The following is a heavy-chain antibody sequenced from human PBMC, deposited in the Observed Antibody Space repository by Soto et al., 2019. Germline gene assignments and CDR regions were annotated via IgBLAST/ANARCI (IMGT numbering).Heavy chain of an antibody. J-gene: IGHJ5*02. CDR1: GFSLSTSGVG. CDR2: IYWDDAK. CDR3: AHRPTTVAGSKKKNWFDP. D-gene: IGHD6-19*01. Sequence: QITLKESGPTLVKPTQTLTLTCTFSGFSLSTSGVGVGWIRQPPGKALEWLALIYWDDAKRYSPSLKSRLTITKDTSKNQVVLTMTNMDPVDTATYYCAHRPTTVAGSKKKNWFDPWGQGTLVTVSS. V-gene: IGHV2-5*02.